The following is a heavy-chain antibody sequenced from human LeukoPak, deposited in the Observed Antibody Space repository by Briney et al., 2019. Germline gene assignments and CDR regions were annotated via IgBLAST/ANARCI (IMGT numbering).Heavy chain of an antibody. V-gene: IGHV4-59*01. Sequence: SETLSLTCTVSGGSISSFYWNWIRQPPGKGLEWIGYIYHSESTNYNPSLKGRVTISADTSKNQFSLKLSSVTAADTAVYYCARGTSYSGATFLYWGQGTLVTVSS. CDR2: IYHSEST. J-gene: IGHJ4*02. CDR3: ARGTSYSGATFLY. D-gene: IGHD1-26*01. CDR1: GGSISSFY.